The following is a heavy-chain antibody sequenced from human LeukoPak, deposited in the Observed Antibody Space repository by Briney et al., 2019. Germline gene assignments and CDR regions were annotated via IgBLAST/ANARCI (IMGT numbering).Heavy chain of an antibody. CDR1: GGSISSSSYY. CDR3: ARVVYSGSWGYFDY. CDR2: MYQSGST. Sequence: PSETLSLTCTVSGGSISSSSYYWAWIRQPPGKGLEWIGSMYQSGSTYYNPFLNSRVTISIDTSKNQFSLKLSTVTAADTAVYYCARVVYSGSWGYFDYWGQGILVTVSS. V-gene: IGHV4-39*01. J-gene: IGHJ4*02. D-gene: IGHD3-10*01.